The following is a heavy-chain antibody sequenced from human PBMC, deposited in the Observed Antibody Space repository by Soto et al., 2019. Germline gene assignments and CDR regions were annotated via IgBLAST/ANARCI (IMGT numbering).Heavy chain of an antibody. Sequence: QAQLVQSGGEVKKPGASVRVSCKASGYTFTKYGITWVRQAPGQGLEWMGWIGVYNGKTNYARKLQGRVIMTADTSASTAYMELRSLRSDDTAVYYCSRARYCTSPSCYNHYYYGMDIWGQGTTVSFSS. CDR1: GYTFTKYG. J-gene: IGHJ6*02. CDR2: IGVYNGKT. CDR3: SRARYCTSPSCYNHYYYGMDI. D-gene: IGHD2-2*02. V-gene: IGHV1-18*04.